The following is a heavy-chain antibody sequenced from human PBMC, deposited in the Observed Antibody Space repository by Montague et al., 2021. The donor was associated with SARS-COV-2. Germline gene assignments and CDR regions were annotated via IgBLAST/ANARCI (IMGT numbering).Heavy chain of an antibody. CDR2: ISYSGST. V-gene: IGHV4-59*12. Sequence: SETLSLTCTVSGGSISSYYWCWIRQPPGRGLQWIGYISYSGSTNYNPSLKSRVTISVDTSKNHFTLRLSSVTAADTAVYYCARVRYYGSGTSLGMDVWGQGTTVTVSS. CDR3: ARVRYYGSGTSLGMDV. J-gene: IGHJ6*02. CDR1: GGSISSYY. D-gene: IGHD3-10*01.